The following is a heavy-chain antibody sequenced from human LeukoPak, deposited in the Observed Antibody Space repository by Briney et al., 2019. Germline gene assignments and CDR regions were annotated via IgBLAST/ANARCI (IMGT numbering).Heavy chain of an antibody. CDR3: ARDGGLHTNFDY. D-gene: IGHD2-15*01. J-gene: IGHJ4*02. CDR2: TKPDGSAE. CDR1: GFSFRNYW. V-gene: IGHV3-7*01. Sequence: HPGGSLRLTCAASGFSFRNYWMGWVRQAPGKGLEWVANTKPDGSAEYYADSVRGRFTASRDNANNLLYLQMNRLRAEDTAVYYCARDGGLHTNFDYWGQGTLLTVSS.